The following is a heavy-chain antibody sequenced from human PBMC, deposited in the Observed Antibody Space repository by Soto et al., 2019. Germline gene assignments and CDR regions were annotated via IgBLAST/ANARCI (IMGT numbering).Heavy chain of an antibody. D-gene: IGHD6-6*01. Sequence: AGESLKISCKGSGYSFTSYWISWVRQMPGKGLEWMGRIDPSDSYTNYSPSFQGHVTISADKSISTAYLQWSSLKASDTAMYYCARQQAAAPYYYYYYGMDVWGQGTTVTAP. CDR2: IDPSDSYT. V-gene: IGHV5-10-1*01. CDR3: ARQQAAAPYYYYYYGMDV. CDR1: GYSFTSYW. J-gene: IGHJ6*02.